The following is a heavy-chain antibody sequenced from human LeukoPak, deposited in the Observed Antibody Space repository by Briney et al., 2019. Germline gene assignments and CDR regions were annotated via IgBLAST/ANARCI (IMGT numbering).Heavy chain of an antibody. D-gene: IGHD5-18*01. Sequence: GGSLRLSCAASGFTFSSYWMSWVRQAPGKGLEWLSSISGSGDSVFYADSVKGRFTISRDNSLNTLHLQMNSLRAEDTAFYYCGKGNTASRPGFVDWGQGTLVTVSS. CDR2: ISGSGDSV. V-gene: IGHV3-23*01. CDR3: GKGNTASRPGFVD. J-gene: IGHJ4*02. CDR1: GFTFSSYW.